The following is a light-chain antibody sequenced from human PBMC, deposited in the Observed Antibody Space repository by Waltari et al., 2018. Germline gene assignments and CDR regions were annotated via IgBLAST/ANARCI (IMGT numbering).Light chain of an antibody. V-gene: IGKV1-39*01. J-gene: IGKJ1*01. CDR2: DAS. CDR3: QQSYTAPRT. Sequence: TPSPSPLFSSVGNRVTNTCRASQSIRTFLNWYQQKPGKAPKLLIYDASKLETAVPSRFSGSGSGTDFALAISSLQPEDFATYYCQQSYTAPRTFGQGTKVEVK. CDR1: QSIRTF.